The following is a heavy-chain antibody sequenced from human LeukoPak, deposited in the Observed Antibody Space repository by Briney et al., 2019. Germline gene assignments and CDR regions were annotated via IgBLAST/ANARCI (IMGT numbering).Heavy chain of an antibody. Sequence: NPSETLSLTCTVSGGSISSGDYYWSWIRQPPGKGLEGIGYIYYSGSTYYNTSLKSRVTISVDTSKNQFSLKLSSVTAADTAVYYCARGLVNPYDAFDIWGQGTMVTVSS. CDR2: IYYSGST. CDR3: ARGLVNPYDAFDI. CDR1: GGSISSGDYY. J-gene: IGHJ3*02. V-gene: IGHV4-30-4*01. D-gene: IGHD3-9*01.